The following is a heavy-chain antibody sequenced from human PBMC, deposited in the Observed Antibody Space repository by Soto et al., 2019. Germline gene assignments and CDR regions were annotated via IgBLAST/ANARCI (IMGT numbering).Heavy chain of an antibody. J-gene: IGHJ4*02. D-gene: IGHD6-13*01. V-gene: IGHV4-34*01. CDR1: GGSFSGYY. CDR3: AAGEASSRNLAPYYLDF. Sequence: SETLSLTCAVYGGSFSGYYWSWIRQPPGKGLEWIGEINHSGSTNYNPSLKSRVTISEDTSKNQFSLKLLSVTTADTAVYFCAAGEASSRNLAPYYLDFWGQGTLVTVSS. CDR2: INHSGST.